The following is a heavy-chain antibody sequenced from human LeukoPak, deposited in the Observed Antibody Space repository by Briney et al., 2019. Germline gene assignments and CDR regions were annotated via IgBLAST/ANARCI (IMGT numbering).Heavy chain of an antibody. CDR1: GFTFSSYA. D-gene: IGHD3-22*01. V-gene: IGHV3-30*04. J-gene: IGHJ4*02. Sequence: PGGSLRLSCAASGFTFSSYAMHWVRQAPGKGLEWVAVISYDGSNKYYADSVKGRSTISRDNSKNTLYLQMNSLRAEDTAVYYCARDFDSSGPTNFDYWGQGTLVTVSS. CDR2: ISYDGSNK. CDR3: ARDFDSSGPTNFDY.